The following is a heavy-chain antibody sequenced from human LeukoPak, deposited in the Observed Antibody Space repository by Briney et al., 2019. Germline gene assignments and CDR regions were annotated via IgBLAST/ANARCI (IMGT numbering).Heavy chain of an antibody. Sequence: ASVKVSCKASGYTFTSYYMHWVRQAPGRGLEWMGIINPSGGSTSYAQKFQGRVTMTRDTSTSTVYMELSSLRSEDTAVYYCARDWVGYYDSNGGRYFDYWGQGTLVTVSS. CDR2: INPSGGST. V-gene: IGHV1-46*01. CDR1: GYTFTSYY. J-gene: IGHJ4*02. D-gene: IGHD3-22*01. CDR3: ARDWVGYYDSNGGRYFDY.